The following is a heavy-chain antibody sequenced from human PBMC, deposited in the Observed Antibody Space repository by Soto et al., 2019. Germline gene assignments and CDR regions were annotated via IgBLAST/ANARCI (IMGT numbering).Heavy chain of an antibody. CDR3: ERVAIGYGSSLYFDY. D-gene: IGHD3-10*01. J-gene: IGHJ4*02. CDR2: ISSGSGYT. CDR1: GFIFSGYY. Sequence: QVQLVESGGGLVQPGGSLKLSCAASGFIFSGYYMSWIRQAPGKGLEWVSYISSGSGYTYYPDSVKGRFTISRDNTKNSLYRQMNSLRAEDTAIYYGERVAIGYGSSLYFDYWGQGTLVTVSS. V-gene: IGHV3-11*05.